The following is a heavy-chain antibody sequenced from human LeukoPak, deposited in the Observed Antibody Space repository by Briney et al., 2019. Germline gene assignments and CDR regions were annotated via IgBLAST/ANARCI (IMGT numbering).Heavy chain of an antibody. D-gene: IGHD5-18*01. J-gene: IGHJ4*02. V-gene: IGHV3-11*06. Sequence: GGSLRLSCAASGFTFSDYYMSWIRQAPGKGLEWVSYISSGSSYTNYADSVKGRFTISRDNAKNSLYLQMNSLRAEDTAVYYCAPGTYSYGYLFDYWGQGTLVTVSS. CDR1: GFTFSDYY. CDR3: APGTYSYGYLFDY. CDR2: ISSGSSYT.